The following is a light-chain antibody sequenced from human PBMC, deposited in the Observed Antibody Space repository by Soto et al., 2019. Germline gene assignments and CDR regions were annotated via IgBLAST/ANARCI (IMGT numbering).Light chain of an antibody. V-gene: IGKV1-39*01. CDR3: QQVNVYPST. J-gene: IGKJ4*01. CDR1: QSISSY. Sequence: DIQMTQSPTSLSASVRDKVTITCRASQSISSYLNWYQQKPGKAPKLLIYDASTLHSGVPSRFSGGGSGTDFTLTISSLQPEDFATYYCQQVNVYPSTFGGGTKVDIK. CDR2: DAS.